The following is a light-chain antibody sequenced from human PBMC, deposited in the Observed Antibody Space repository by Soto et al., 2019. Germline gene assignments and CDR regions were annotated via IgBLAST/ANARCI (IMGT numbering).Light chain of an antibody. CDR1: QSVSSSY. CDR2: GAS. V-gene: IGKV3-20*01. Sequence: ILLTQSPCTLSLSPGERATLSCRASQSVSSSYLAWYQQKPGQAPRLLIYGASSRATGIPDRSSGSGSGTDFTLTISRLEPEDFAVYYCQQYGSSPLTFGGGTKV. J-gene: IGKJ4*01. CDR3: QQYGSSPLT.